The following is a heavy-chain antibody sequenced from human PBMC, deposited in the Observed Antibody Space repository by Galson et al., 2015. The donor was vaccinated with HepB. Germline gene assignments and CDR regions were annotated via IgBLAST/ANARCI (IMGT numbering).Heavy chain of an antibody. CDR3: ASGAHDAFDI. D-gene: IGHD3-10*01. J-gene: IGHJ3*02. Sequence: SVKVSCKASGFTFRSYGISWVRQAPGQGLEWMGWIGVYSGNTNYAQKLQDRVTMTADTSTNTAYMELRLLRSDDTAVYYCASGAHDAFDIWGQGTMLTVSS. CDR1: GFTFRSYG. CDR2: IGVYSGNT. V-gene: IGHV1-18*01.